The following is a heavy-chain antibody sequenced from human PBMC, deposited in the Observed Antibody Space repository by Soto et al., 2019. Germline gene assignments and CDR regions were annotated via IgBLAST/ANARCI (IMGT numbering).Heavy chain of an antibody. J-gene: IGHJ6*02. D-gene: IGHD1-1*01. CDR3: ARLNWNDVDVYYYYGMDV. CDR1: GGSISSYY. CDR2: IYYSGST. V-gene: IGHV4-59*01. Sequence: PSETLSLTCTVSGGSISSYYWSWIRQPPGKGLEWIGYIYYSGSTNYNPSLKSRVTISVDTSKNQFSLKLSSVTAADTVVYYCARLNWNDVDVYYYYGMDVWGQGTTVTVSS.